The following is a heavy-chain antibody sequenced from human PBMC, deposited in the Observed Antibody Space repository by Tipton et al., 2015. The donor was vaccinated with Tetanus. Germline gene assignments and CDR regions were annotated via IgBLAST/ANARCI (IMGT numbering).Heavy chain of an antibody. Sequence: LRLSCAVSGGSFSDSYWSWIRQLPGKGLEWIGEINHSGTTYYNPSLKSRVTISVDTSKNQFSLNLNSVTAADTTVYYCARLREIVSRSGWAFDYWGQGILVTVSS. CDR2: INHSGTT. D-gene: IGHD5/OR15-5a*01. CDR3: ARLREIVSRSGWAFDY. V-gene: IGHV4-34*01. CDR1: GGSFSDSY. J-gene: IGHJ4*02.